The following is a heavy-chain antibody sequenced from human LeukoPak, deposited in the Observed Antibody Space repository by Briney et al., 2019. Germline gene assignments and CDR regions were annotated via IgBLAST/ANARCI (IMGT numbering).Heavy chain of an antibody. Sequence: GGSLRLSCAASGFTFSSYGMHWVRQAPGKGLEWVAVISYDGSNKYYADSVKGRFTISRDNSKNTLYLQMNSLRAEDTAVYYRAKDPEYCSSTSCSTTYYYGMDVWGQGTTVTVSS. V-gene: IGHV3-30*18. CDR3: AKDPEYCSSTSCSTTYYYGMDV. CDR1: GFTFSSYG. J-gene: IGHJ6*02. CDR2: ISYDGSNK. D-gene: IGHD2-2*02.